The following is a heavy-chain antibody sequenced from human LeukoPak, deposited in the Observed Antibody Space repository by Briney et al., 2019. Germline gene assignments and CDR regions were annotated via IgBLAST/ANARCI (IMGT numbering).Heavy chain of an antibody. CDR3: ARGRIVVANTGAFDI. CDR2: VHLDGRT. CDR1: GGSVTSTNW. Sequence: SETLSLTCDVSGGSVTSTNWWTWVRQPPGKGLEWIGEVHLDGRTNYNPSLKSRLIMSVDLPENHISLKLTSVTAADTAVYYCARGRIVVANTGAFDIWGQGTMVPVSS. J-gene: IGHJ3*02. D-gene: IGHD3-22*01. V-gene: IGHV4-4*02.